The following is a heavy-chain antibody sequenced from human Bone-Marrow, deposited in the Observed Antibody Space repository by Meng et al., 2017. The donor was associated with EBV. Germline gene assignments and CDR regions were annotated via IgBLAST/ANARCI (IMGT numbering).Heavy chain of an antibody. J-gene: IGHJ4*02. V-gene: IGHV1-69*01. CDR2: FLPILGAP. D-gene: IGHD5-18*01. Sequence: QVQLVECGAEVKKHGYVVEGSCKASGGQFRISAISWLRQAPGQGLEWMGGFLPILGAPNYARRFQDRVTITADESTSTGYMELSSLRSDDTAVYYCARESGRGYSSDYWGQGTLVTVSS. CDR3: ARESGRGYSSDY. CDR1: GGQFRISA.